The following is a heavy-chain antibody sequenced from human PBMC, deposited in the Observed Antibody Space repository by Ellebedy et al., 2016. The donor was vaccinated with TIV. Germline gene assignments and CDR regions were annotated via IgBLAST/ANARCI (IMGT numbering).Heavy chain of an antibody. J-gene: IGHJ3*02. CDR1: GFTVSYTY. CDR2: IHTGGDT. Sequence: GESLKISCAASGFTVSYTYMNWVRQAPGKGLEWVSVIHTGGDTYYADSVKGRFTISRDSSKNTVFLQMNSLRAEDTAMYYFARRISGTYGDDACDIWGQGTMVTVSS. CDR3: ARRISGTYGDDACDI. V-gene: IGHV3-53*01. D-gene: IGHD1-20*01.